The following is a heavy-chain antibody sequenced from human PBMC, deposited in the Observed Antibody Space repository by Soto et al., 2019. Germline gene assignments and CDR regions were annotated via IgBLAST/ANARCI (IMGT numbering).Heavy chain of an antibody. D-gene: IGHD5-12*01. CDR1: GYTFTSYG. V-gene: IGHV1-69*13. CDR3: ASRGYSGYDYVPGIAVAGPAPFQH. J-gene: IGHJ1*01. Sequence: RASVKVSCKASGYTFTSYGISWVRQAPGQGLEWMGGIIPIFGTANYAQKFQGRVTITADESTSTAYMELSSLRSEDTAVYYCASRGYSGYDYVPGIAVAGPAPFQHWGQGTLVTVSS. CDR2: IIPIFGTA.